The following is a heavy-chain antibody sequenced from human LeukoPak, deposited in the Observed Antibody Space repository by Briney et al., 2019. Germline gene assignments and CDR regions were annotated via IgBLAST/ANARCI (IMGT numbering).Heavy chain of an antibody. CDR2: IYYSGST. CDR1: GGSISSSSYY. V-gene: IGHV4-39*01. CDR3: ARRFGIAVAGGIDY. D-gene: IGHD6-19*01. J-gene: IGHJ4*02. Sequence: SETLSLTCTVSGGSISSSSYYWGWIRQPPGKWLEWIGSIYYSGSTYYNPSLKSRVTISVDTSKNQFSLKLSSVTAADTAVYYCARRFGIAVAGGIDYWGQGTLVTVSS.